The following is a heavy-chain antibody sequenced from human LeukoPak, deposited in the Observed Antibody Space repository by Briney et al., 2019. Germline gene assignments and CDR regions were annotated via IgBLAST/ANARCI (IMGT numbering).Heavy chain of an antibody. D-gene: IGHD3-10*01. CDR2: FDPEDGET. V-gene: IGHV1-24*01. CDR3: ATGDSYYYGSGSWVYALDI. Sequence: ASVKVSCKVSGYTLTELSMHWVRQAPGKGLEWMGGFDPEDGETIYAQKFQGRVTMTEDTSTDTAYMELSSLRSEDTAVYYCATGDSYYYGSGSWVYALDIWGQGTMVTVSS. J-gene: IGHJ3*02. CDR1: GYTLTELS.